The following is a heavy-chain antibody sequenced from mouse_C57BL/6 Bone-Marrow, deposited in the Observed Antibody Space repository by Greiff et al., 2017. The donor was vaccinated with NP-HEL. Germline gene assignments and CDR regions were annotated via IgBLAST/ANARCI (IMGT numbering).Heavy chain of an antibody. CDR2: IYPGDGDT. Sequence: LVESGAELVKPGASVKISCKASGYAFSSYWMNWVKQRPGKGLEWIGQIYPGDGDTNYNGKFKGKATLTADKSSSTAYMQLSSLTSEDSAVYFCARGRIRYYYAMDYWGQGTSVTVSS. V-gene: IGHV1-80*01. CDR3: ARGRIRYYYAMDY. J-gene: IGHJ4*01. CDR1: GYAFSSYW.